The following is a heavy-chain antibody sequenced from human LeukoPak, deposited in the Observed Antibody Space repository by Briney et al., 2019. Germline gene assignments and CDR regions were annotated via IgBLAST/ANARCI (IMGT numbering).Heavy chain of an antibody. Sequence: SETLSLTCAVSGYSISSGYYWGWIRQPPGKGLEWIGSIYHSGSTYYNRSLKSRLTISVDTSKNQFSLMLTSVTAADTAVYFCARQPANTAAFDIWAPGTMVTVS. D-gene: IGHD5-18*01. CDR2: IYHSGST. V-gene: IGHV4-38-2*01. CDR1: GYSISSGYY. J-gene: IGHJ3*02. CDR3: ARQPANTAAFDI.